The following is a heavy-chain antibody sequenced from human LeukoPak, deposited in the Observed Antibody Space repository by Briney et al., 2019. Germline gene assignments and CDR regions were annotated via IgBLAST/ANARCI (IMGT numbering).Heavy chain of an antibody. J-gene: IGHJ4*02. V-gene: IGHV1-2*02. D-gene: IGHD4-17*01. Sequence: ASVKVSCKASGYTFTGYYMHWVRQAPGQGLEWMGWINPNSGGTNYAQKFQGRVTMTRDTPISTAYMELSRLRSDDTAVYYCARWDDYGDYRFDYWGQGTLVTVSS. CDR3: ARWDDYGDYRFDY. CDR1: GYTFTGYY. CDR2: INPNSGGT.